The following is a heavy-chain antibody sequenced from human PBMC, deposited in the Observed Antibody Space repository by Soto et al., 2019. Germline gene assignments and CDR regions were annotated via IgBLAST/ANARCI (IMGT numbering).Heavy chain of an antibody. J-gene: IGHJ6*02. Sequence: QVQLVQSGAEVKKPGSSVKVSCKASGGTFSSYDISWVRQAPGQGLEWMGGIIPIFGTADYAQKFQGRVTITADESTSTAYMELSSLRSEDTAVYYCASGAAEYYYYGMDVWGQGTTVTVSS. CDR2: IIPIFGTA. CDR1: GGTFSSYD. D-gene: IGHD3-10*01. V-gene: IGHV1-69*12. CDR3: ASGAAEYYYYGMDV.